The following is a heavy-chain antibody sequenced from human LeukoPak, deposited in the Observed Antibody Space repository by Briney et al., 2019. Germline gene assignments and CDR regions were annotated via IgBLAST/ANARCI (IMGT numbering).Heavy chain of an antibody. V-gene: IGHV4-4*02. J-gene: IGHJ4*02. CDR3: ASSHYDILTGYLSHFDH. D-gene: IGHD3-9*01. CDR1: GGSISSSNW. CDR2: IYHSGST. Sequence: SGTLSLTCAVSGGSISSSNWWSWVRQPPGKGLEWIGEIYHSGSTNYNPSLKSRVTISVDKSKNQFSLKLSSVTAADTAVYYCASSHYDILTGYLSHFDHWGQGTLVTVSS.